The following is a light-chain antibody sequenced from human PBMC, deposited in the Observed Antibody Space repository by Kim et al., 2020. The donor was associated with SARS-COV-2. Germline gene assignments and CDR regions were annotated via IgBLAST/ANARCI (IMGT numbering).Light chain of an antibody. J-gene: IGKJ2*01. V-gene: IGKV1-33*01. Sequence: SASIGDIVTSGWQASQVINNYLNWYQQKPGKAPKLLISHASNLESGVPSRFSGDGYGTDFTFTISSLQPENIATYFCQQYDDLPYSFGPGTKLEI. CDR3: QQYDDLPYS. CDR1: QVINNY. CDR2: HAS.